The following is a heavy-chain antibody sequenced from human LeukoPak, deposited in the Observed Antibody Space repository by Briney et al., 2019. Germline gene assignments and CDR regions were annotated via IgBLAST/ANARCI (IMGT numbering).Heavy chain of an antibody. CDR2: ISSSGSTI. J-gene: IGHJ6*02. D-gene: IGHD3-22*01. V-gene: IGHV3-11*01. CDR3: AREIDDSSGYYYYYGMDV. CDR1: GFTFSDYY. Sequence: PGGSLRLSCAASGFTFSDYYMSWIRQAPGKGLEWVSYISSSGSTIYYADSVKGRFTISRDNAKNSLYLQMNSLRAEDTAVYYCAREIDDSSGYYYYYGMDVWGQGTTVTVSS.